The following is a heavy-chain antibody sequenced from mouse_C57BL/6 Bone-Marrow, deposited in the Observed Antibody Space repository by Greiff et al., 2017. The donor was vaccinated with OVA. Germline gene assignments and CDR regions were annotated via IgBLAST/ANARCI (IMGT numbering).Heavy chain of an antibody. V-gene: IGHV1-81*01. Sequence: QVQLKQSGAELARPGASVKLSCKASGYTFTSYGISWVKQRTGQGLEWIGEIYPRSGNTYYNEKFKGKATLTADKSSSTAYMELRSLTSEDSAVYFCARSDYYGSSYGYWGQGTTLTVSS. J-gene: IGHJ2*01. CDR3: ARSDYYGSSYGY. CDR1: GYTFTSYG. CDR2: IYPRSGNT. D-gene: IGHD1-1*01.